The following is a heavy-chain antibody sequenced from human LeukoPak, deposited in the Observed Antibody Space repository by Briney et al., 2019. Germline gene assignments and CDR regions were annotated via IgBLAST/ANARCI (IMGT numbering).Heavy chain of an antibody. CDR1: GFTFDDYA. D-gene: IGHD5-18*01. V-gene: IGHV3-9*01. J-gene: IGHJ4*02. Sequence: GRSLRLSCAASGFTFDDYAMHWVRQAPGKGLEWVSGISWNSGSIGYADSVKGRFTISRDNAKNSLYLQMNSLRAEDTALYYCAKDIGELDTAYYYSDYWGQGTLVTVSS. CDR2: ISWNSGSI. CDR3: AKDIGELDTAYYYSDY.